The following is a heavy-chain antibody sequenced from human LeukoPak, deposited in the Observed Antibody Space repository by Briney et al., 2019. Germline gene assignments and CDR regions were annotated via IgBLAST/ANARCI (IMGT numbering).Heavy chain of an antibody. V-gene: IGHV3-53*01. Sequence: GGSLRLSCAASEFTVSANYMNWVRQAPGRGLEWVSVIYPGGDTYYADSVEGRFTISRDTSKNTLFLLMNNLRAEDTAVYYCARGSGGYYNWFDPWGQGTLVTVSS. D-gene: IGHD1-26*01. J-gene: IGHJ5*02. CDR3: ARGSGGYYNWFDP. CDR2: IYPGGDT. CDR1: EFTVSANY.